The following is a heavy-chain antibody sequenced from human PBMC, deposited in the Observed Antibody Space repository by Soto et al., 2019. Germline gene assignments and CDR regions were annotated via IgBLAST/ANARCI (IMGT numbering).Heavy chain of an antibody. CDR1: EYTFTTFA. Sequence: QVQLVQSGAEVKKPGASVKVSCKASEYTFTTFAMHWVRQAPGQRLEWMGWINAANGNTKYSQNFQGSVTITRDTSASTAYMELSSLRSEDTAVYYCARGFIGAYYYYYGMDVWGQGTTVTVSS. CDR3: ARGFIGAYYYYYGMDV. J-gene: IGHJ6*02. V-gene: IGHV1-3*01. CDR2: INAANGNT. D-gene: IGHD1-26*01.